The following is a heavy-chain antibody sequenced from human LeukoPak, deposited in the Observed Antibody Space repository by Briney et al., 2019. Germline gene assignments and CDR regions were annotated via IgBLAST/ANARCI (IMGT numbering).Heavy chain of an antibody. Sequence: PGGSLRLSCAAYGFTFSSYEMNWVRQAPGKGLEWVSYISSSGSTIYYADSVKGRFTISRDNDKSSLYLQMNSLRAEDTAVYYCARSGAVAGTDSFDYWGQGTLVTVSS. D-gene: IGHD6-19*01. CDR3: ARSGAVAGTDSFDY. CDR2: ISSSGSTI. V-gene: IGHV3-48*03. J-gene: IGHJ4*02. CDR1: GFTFSSYE.